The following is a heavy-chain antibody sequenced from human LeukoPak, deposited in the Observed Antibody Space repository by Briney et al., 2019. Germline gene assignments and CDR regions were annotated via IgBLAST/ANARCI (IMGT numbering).Heavy chain of an antibody. J-gene: IGHJ5*02. CDR2: ISSSSYI. CDR3: ARDYDSSGYYFNWFDP. CDR1: GFTFSSYS. V-gene: IGHV3-21*01. Sequence: GGSLRLSCAASGFTFSSYSMNWVRQAPGKGLEWVSSISSSSYIYYADSVKGRFTISRDNAKNSLYLQINSLRAEDTAVYYCARDYDSSGYYFNWFDPWGQGTLVTVSS. D-gene: IGHD3-22*01.